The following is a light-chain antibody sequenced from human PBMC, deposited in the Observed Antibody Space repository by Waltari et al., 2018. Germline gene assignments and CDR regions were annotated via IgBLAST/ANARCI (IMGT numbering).Light chain of an antibody. CDR2: YAS. CDR3: HQSRSLPET. V-gene: IGKV6-21*01. J-gene: IGKJ2*01. Sequence: EVVLTQSPDFQSVTPKEKVTITCRARQSVGSRLHWSQQKPDQSPKLLINYASQSFAGVPSGFSGSGSGTDFTLTINSLEAEDAATYYCHQSRSLPETFGQGTRLEIK. CDR1: QSVGSR.